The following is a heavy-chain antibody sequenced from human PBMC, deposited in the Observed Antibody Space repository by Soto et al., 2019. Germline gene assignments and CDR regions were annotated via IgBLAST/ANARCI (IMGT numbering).Heavy chain of an antibody. CDR1: GFTFSSYA. CDR3: AKAFGSSGWYGGDH. J-gene: IGHJ4*02. Sequence: GGSLRLSCAASGFTFSSYAMSWVRQAPGKGLEWVSAISGSGGSTYYADSVKGRFTISRDNSKNTLYLQMNSLRAEDTAVYYCAKAFGSSGWYGGDHWGQGTLVTVSS. V-gene: IGHV3-23*01. CDR2: ISGSGGST. D-gene: IGHD6-19*01.